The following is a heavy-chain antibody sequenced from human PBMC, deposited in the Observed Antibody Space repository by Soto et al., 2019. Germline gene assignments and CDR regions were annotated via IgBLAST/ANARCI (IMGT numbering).Heavy chain of an antibody. J-gene: IGHJ3*02. CDR2: ISYDGSNK. D-gene: IGHD5-18*01. CDR1: GFTFSSYG. Sequence: PGGSLRLSCAASGFTFSSYGMHWVRQAPGKGLEWVAVISYDGSNKYYADSVKGRFTISRDDSKNTLYLQMNSLRAEDTAVYYCAKDVGGYSYGYVPDDAFDIWGQGTMVTVSS. CDR3: AKDVGGYSYGYVPDDAFDI. V-gene: IGHV3-30*18.